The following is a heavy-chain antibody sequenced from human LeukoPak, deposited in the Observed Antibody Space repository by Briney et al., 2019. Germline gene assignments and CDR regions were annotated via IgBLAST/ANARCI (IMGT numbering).Heavy chain of an antibody. V-gene: IGHV1-8*01. D-gene: IGHD6-13*01. CDR1: GYTFTSYD. CDR2: MNPNSGNT. Sequence: ASVKVSCKAPGYTFTSYDINWVRQATGQGPEWMGWMNPNSGNTGYAQKFQGRVTMTRNTSISTAYMELSSLRSEDTAVYYCARGSDSSSWYPISRSSYYYYYYMDVWGKGTTVTVSS. J-gene: IGHJ6*03. CDR3: ARGSDSSSWYPISRSSYYYYYYMDV.